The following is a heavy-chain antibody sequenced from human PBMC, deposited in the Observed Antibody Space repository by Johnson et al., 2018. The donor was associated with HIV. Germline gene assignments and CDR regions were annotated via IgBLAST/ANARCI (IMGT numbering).Heavy chain of an antibody. CDR2: IWYDGSNK. Sequence: QVQLVESGGGVVQPGRSLRLSCAASGFTFSSYAMHWVRQAPGKGLEWVAVIWYDGSNKYSADSVKGRFTISRDNSKDTLYLQMNSLRSEDTGVYYCAMATRVQGGPDAFDIWGQGTMVTVSS. J-gene: IGHJ3*02. D-gene: IGHD3-10*01. V-gene: IGHV3-33*08. CDR3: AMATRVQGGPDAFDI. CDR1: GFTFSSYA.